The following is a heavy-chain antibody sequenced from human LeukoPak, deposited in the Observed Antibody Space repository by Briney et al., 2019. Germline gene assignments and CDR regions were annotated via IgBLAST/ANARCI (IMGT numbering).Heavy chain of an antibody. CDR3: ARGPSNPRSPRVGAILGWFDP. Sequence: PGGSLRLSCAASGFTFSDYYMSWIRQAPGKGLEWVSYISSSGSTIYYADSVKGRFTISRDNAKNSLYLQMNSLRAEDTAVYYCARGPSNPRSPRVGAILGWFDPWGQGTLVTVSS. V-gene: IGHV3-11*01. CDR2: ISSSGSTI. CDR1: GFTFSDYY. J-gene: IGHJ5*02. D-gene: IGHD1-26*01.